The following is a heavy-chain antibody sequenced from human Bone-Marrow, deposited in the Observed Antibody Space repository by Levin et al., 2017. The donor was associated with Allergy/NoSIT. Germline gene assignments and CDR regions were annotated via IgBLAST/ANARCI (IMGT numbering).Heavy chain of an antibody. V-gene: IGHV2-5*02. CDR3: ASGPKAAAPVYAFDI. D-gene: IGHD6-13*01. CDR1: GFSLSTSGVG. CDR2: LYFACDK. Sequence: SGPTLVKPTQTLTLTCTFSGFSLSTSGVGVGWIRQPPGKALEWLALLYFACDKRYSPSLRSRLTITKDTSKNQVILTMTNMDPVDTATYYCASGPKAAAPVYAFDIWGQGTVVTVSS. J-gene: IGHJ3*02.